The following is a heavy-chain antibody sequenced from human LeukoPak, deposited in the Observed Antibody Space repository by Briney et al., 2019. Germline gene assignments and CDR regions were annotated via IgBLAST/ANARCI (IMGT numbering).Heavy chain of an antibody. Sequence: GESLKISCKGSGYSFIHFWIGWVRQMPGKGLEWMGIIYPGDSDTSYSPSFQGQVTISADKSISTAYLQWSSLKASDTAMYYCASRINDAFDIWGQGTMVTVSS. J-gene: IGHJ3*02. CDR2: IYPGDSDT. CDR1: GYSFIHFW. CDR3: ASRINDAFDI. V-gene: IGHV5-51*01.